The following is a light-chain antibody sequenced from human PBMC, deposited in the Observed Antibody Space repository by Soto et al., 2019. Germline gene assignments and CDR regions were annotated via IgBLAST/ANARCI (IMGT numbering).Light chain of an antibody. Sequence: DIQMTQCPSTLSASVGDRVTITCRASQSISTWLAWYQQKPGKAPKLLIYKASSLEGGVPSRFSGSGSGTEFTLTISSLQPDDFATYYCQQYLNRWTFGQGTKVDIK. CDR3: QQYLNRWT. CDR2: KAS. CDR1: QSISTW. J-gene: IGKJ1*01. V-gene: IGKV1-5*03.